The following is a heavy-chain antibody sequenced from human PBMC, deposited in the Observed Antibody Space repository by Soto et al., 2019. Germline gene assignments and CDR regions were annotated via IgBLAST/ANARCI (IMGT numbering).Heavy chain of an antibody. CDR2: TYYSSKWYN. CDR3: TRGWLRQAFDY. J-gene: IGHJ4*02. D-gene: IGHD5-12*01. Sequence: PSQTLSLTCVMSGESVSSNGWNWIRQSPSRGLEWLGRTYYSSKWYNDYAVSVKSRITINPDTSKNQFSLQLNSVTPEDTAVYYRTRGWLRQAFDYWGQETLVTVSS. CDR1: GESVSSNG. V-gene: IGHV6-1*01.